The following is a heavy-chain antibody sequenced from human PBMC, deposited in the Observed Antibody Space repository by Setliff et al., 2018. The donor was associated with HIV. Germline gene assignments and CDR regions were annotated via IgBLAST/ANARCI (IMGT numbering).Heavy chain of an antibody. CDR1: EFTFSSHA. J-gene: IGHJ4*02. Sequence: GGSLRLSCAASEFTFSSHAMFWVRQAPGRGLEWISYIGRSSTSSIYYADSVKGRFTISRDNAKNTVYLQMNSLRAEDTAVYYCATIWMRGAYFDYWGQGTLVTVSS. V-gene: IGHV3-48*04. D-gene: IGHD3-3*01. CDR3: ATIWMRGAYFDY. CDR2: IGRSSTSSI.